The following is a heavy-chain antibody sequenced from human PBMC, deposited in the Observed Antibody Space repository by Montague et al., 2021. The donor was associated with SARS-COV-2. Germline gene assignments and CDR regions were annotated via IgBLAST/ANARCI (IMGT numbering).Heavy chain of an antibody. V-gene: IGHV3-23*01. Sequence: SLSLSCAASGFTFSNYAMTWVRQTPGKGLDWVSTISGGGDSTSYADPVKGRLTISRDNSQNTLYLQANSLRAEDTAVYYCAGGTYMGVDFWGQGTLVTVSS. D-gene: IGHD1-26*01. CDR1: GFTFSNYA. CDR2: ISGGGDST. J-gene: IGHJ4*02. CDR3: AGGTYMGVDF.